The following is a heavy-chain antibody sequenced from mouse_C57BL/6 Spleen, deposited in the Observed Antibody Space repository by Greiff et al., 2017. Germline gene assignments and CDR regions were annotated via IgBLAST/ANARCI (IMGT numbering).Heavy chain of an antibody. Sequence: VQLQQSGPGLVQPSQSLSITCTVSGFSLTSYGVHWVRQSPGKGLEWLGVIWRGGSTDYNAAFMSRLSITKDNSKSQVFFKMNSLQADDTAIYYCAKEGTTVVATDYAMDYWGQGTSVTVAS. J-gene: IGHJ4*01. D-gene: IGHD1-1*01. CDR1: GFSLTSYG. CDR3: AKEGTTVVATDYAMDY. CDR2: IWRGGST. V-gene: IGHV2-5*01.